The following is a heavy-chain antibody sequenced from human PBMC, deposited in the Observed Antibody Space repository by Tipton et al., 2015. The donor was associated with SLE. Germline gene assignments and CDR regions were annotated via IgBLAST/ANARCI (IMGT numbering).Heavy chain of an antibody. D-gene: IGHD3-3*01. CDR1: GYTFTSYD. CDR2: MNPNSGNT. CDR3: ARKGTYDFWSGSPEGMDV. V-gene: IGHV1-8*01. Sequence: QSGAEVKKPGASVKVSCKASGYTFTSYDINWVRQATGRGLEWMGWMNPNSGNTGYAQKFQGRVTMTRNTSISTAYMELSSLRSEDTAVYYCARKGTYDFWSGSPEGMDVWGQGTTVTVSS. J-gene: IGHJ6*02.